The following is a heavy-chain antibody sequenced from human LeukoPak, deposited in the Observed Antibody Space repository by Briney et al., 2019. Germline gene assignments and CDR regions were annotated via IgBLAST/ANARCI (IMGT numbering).Heavy chain of an antibody. Sequence: ASVKVSCKASGYTFTSYDINWVRQATGQGLEWMGWMNPNSGNTGYAQKFQGRVTIIADESTSTAYMELSSLRSEDTAVYYCARDRLQLGIGDYWGQGTLVTVSS. CDR1: GYTFTSYD. D-gene: IGHD1-1*01. V-gene: IGHV1-8*01. CDR3: ARDRLQLGIGDY. CDR2: MNPNSGNT. J-gene: IGHJ4*02.